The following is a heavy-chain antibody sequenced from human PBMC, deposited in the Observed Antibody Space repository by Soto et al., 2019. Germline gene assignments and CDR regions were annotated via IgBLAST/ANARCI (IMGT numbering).Heavy chain of an antibody. CDR2: ISGSGGST. J-gene: IGHJ4*02. V-gene: IGHV3-23*01. Sequence: PGGSLRLSCAASGFTFSSYAMSWVRQAPGKGLEWVSAISGSGGSTYYADSVKGRFTISGDNSKNTLYLQMNSLRAEDTAVYYCAKDHVVVTAMAFDYWGQGTLVTVSS. CDR3: AKDHVVVTAMAFDY. CDR1: GFTFSSYA. D-gene: IGHD2-21*02.